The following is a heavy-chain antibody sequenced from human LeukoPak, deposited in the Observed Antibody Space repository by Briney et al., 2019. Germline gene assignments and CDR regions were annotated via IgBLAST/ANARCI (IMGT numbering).Heavy chain of an antibody. J-gene: IGHJ4*02. CDR2: IYYSGST. CDR3: ARHGNPYCGGDCYRGEFGY. CDR1: GGSISSYY. Sequence: SETLSLTCTVSGGSISSYYWSWIRQPPGKGLEWIGYIYYSGSTNYNPSLKSRVTISVDTSKNQFSLKLSSVTAADTAVYYCARHGNPYCGGDCYRGEFGYWGQGTLVTVSS. V-gene: IGHV4-59*08. D-gene: IGHD2-21*02.